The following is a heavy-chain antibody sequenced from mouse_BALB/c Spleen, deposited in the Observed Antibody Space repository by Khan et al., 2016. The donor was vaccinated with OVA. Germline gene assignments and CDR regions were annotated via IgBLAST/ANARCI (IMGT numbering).Heavy chain of an antibody. D-gene: IGHD2-2*01. CDR1: GFTFSNYD. J-gene: IGHJ3*01. V-gene: IGHV5-6*01. CDR3: ARRGYDEAWFAY. Sequence: EVELVESGGDLVKPGGSLKLSCAASGFTFSNYDMSWVRQTPDKRLEWFATISSGGSYTYYPDSVKGRFTISRDNVKNTLDLQMSSLKSEDTAMYYCARRGYDEAWFAYWGQGTLVTVSA. CDR2: ISSGGSYT.